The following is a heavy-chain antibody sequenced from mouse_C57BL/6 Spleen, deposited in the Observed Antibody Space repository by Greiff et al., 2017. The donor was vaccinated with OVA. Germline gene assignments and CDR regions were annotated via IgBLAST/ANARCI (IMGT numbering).Heavy chain of an antibody. CDR2: IYPSDSET. D-gene: IGHD1-1*01. V-gene: IGHV1-61*01. CDR1: GYTFTSYW. Sequence: QVQLQQPGAELVRPGSSVKLSCKASGYTFTSYWMDWVKQRPGQGLEWIGNIYPSDSETHYNQKFKDKATLTVDKSSSTAYMQLSSLTSEDSAVYYCARGSYYYGSSYEFDYWGQGTTLTVSS. CDR3: ARGSYYYGSSYEFDY. J-gene: IGHJ2*01.